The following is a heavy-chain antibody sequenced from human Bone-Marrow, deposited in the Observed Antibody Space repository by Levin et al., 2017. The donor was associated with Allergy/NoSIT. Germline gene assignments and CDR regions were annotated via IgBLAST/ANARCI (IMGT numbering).Heavy chain of an antibody. CDR3: AASVVVVAAATQVDGFDF. J-gene: IGHJ3*01. CDR2: IYPGDSDT. Sequence: AASVKVSCEGSGYSFSQYWIGWVRQMPGRGLELVGVIYPGDSDTRYSPSFQGHVTISADTSSSTAYLQWRSLKASDTAMYYCAASVVVVAAATQVDGFDFWGQGTMVTVSS. V-gene: IGHV5-51*01. CDR1: GYSFSQYW. D-gene: IGHD2-15*01.